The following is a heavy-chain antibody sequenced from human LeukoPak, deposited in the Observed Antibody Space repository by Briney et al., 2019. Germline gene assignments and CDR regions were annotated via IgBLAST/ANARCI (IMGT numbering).Heavy chain of an antibody. CDR1: GFTFSSYG. J-gene: IGHJ4*02. CDR3: AKDGSDSSSWPYFDY. D-gene: IGHD6-13*01. V-gene: IGHV3-30*02. Sequence: GGSLRLSCAASGFTFSSYGMHWVRQAPGKGLEWVAFIRYDGSNKYYADSVKGRFTISRDNSKNTLYLQMNSLRAEDTAVYYCAKDGSDSSSWPYFDYWGQGTLVTVSS. CDR2: IRYDGSNK.